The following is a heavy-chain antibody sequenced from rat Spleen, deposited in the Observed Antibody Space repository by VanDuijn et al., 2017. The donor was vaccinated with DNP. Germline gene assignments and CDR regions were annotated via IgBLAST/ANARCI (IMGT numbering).Heavy chain of an antibody. CDR2: ITSSGGSI. CDR3: ATSGYGYDGYPFAY. D-gene: IGHD1-12*03. V-gene: IGHV5-31*01. Sequence: EVQLVESGGDLVQPRRSLKLSCVASGFTFSNYWMTWIRQVPGKGLEWVASITSSGGSIYYPDSVKGRFTISRDNAKSTLYLQMDSLRSEDTATYYCATSGYGYDGYPFAYWGQGTLVTVSS. CDR1: GFTFSNYW. J-gene: IGHJ3*01.